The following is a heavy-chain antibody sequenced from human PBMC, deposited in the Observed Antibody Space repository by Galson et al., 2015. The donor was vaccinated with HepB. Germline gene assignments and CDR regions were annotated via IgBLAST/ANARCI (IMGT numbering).Heavy chain of an antibody. D-gene: IGHD4/OR15-4a*01. CDR2: ITATSSYK. Sequence: SLRLSCAASGFTFSTFYMSWIRQPPGKGLEWISYITATSSYKNYADSVKGRFTVSRDNAKNSVYLQMNNLRADDTAIYYCARGWDYGEYLESLDFWGQGTLVTVSS. J-gene: IGHJ4*02. CDR3: ARGWDYGEYLESLDF. V-gene: IGHV3-11*05. CDR1: GFTFSTFY.